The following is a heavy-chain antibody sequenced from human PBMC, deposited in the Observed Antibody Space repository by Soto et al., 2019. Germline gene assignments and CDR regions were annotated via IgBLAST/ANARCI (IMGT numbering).Heavy chain of an antibody. D-gene: IGHD6-19*01. Sequence: PSETLSLTCVISGDSVSSNSAAWNWIRQSPSRGLEWLGRTYYRSKWYNDYAVSVKSRITINPDTSKNQFSLQLNSVTPEDTAVYYCARDCWVRGQWLSYDYCMHVWGQGTTVTVS. J-gene: IGHJ6*02. CDR3: ARDCWVRGQWLSYDYCMHV. CDR1: GDSVSSNSAA. V-gene: IGHV6-1*01. CDR2: TYYRSKWYN.